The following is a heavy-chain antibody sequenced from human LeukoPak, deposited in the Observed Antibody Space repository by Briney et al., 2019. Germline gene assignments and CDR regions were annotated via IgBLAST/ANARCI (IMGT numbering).Heavy chain of an antibody. D-gene: IGHD5-24*01. CDR2: IIPILGIA. CDR1: GGTFSSYA. Sequence: SVKVSCKASGGTFSSYAIGWVRQAPGQGLEWMGRIIPILGIANYAQKFQGRLTITADKSTSTAYMELSSLRSEDTAVYYCARSRDGYPPDYWGQGTLVTVSS. V-gene: IGHV1-69*04. J-gene: IGHJ4*02. CDR3: ARSRDGYPPDY.